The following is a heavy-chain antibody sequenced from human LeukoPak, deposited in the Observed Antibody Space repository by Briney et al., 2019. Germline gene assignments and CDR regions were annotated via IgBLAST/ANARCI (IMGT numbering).Heavy chain of an antibody. D-gene: IGHD6-19*01. CDR2: IKQGGSEK. V-gene: IGHV3-7*01. CDR1: GFTFSSYW. Sequence: GGSLRLSCAASGFTFSSYWMSWVRQAPGKGLEWVANIKQGGSEKYYVDSVKGRFTISRDNAKNSLYLQMNSLRAEDTAVYYCAREGSDWNYYYYMDVWGKGTTVTISS. J-gene: IGHJ6*03. CDR3: AREGSDWNYYYYMDV.